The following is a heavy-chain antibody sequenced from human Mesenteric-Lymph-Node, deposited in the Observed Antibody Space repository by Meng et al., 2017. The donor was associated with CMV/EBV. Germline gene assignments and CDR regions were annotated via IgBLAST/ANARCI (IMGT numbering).Heavy chain of an antibody. D-gene: IGHD3-22*01. CDR3: AKDFGYDGYLGRYLDY. CDR2: ILYDGSNK. J-gene: IGHJ4*02. Sequence: GESLKISCAASGFTFSSYGMHWVRQAPGKGLEWVAFILYDGSNKYYADSVKGRFTISRDNSKSTLFMQMNSLRTEDTAVYYCAKDFGYDGYLGRYLDYWGQGTLVTVSS. CDR1: GFTFSSYG. V-gene: IGHV3-30*02.